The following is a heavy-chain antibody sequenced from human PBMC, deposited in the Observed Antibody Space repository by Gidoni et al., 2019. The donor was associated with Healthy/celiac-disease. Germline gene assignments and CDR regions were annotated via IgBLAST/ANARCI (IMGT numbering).Heavy chain of an antibody. CDR2: IKPSGEST. J-gene: IGHJ4*02. CDR3: ARDPRWYDTSGYYLDY. Sequence: QVQLVQSGAEVMRPGASVKVSCKSSGYNFKSYYIHWVRQAPGQGLQWMGIIKPSGESTLNAQMFQGRVTMTRDTSRSTVYMELTGLRSDDTAVYYCARDPRWYDTSGYYLDYWGQGTLVTVSS. V-gene: IGHV1-46*02. CDR1: GYNFKSYY. D-gene: IGHD3-22*01.